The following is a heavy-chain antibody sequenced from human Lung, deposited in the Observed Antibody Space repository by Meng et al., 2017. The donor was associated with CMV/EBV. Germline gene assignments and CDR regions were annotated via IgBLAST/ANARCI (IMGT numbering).Heavy chain of an antibody. Sequence: SXTXSLXCAVSGGSISGYYWSWIRQPPGKGLEWIGYIYYTGSTNYNPSLKSRVTISLDTSKNQFSLKLRSVTAADTAVYYCARATGGNGLVAYYYYGLDVWXQGTTVTVSS. CDR2: IYYTGST. J-gene: IGHJ6*01. D-gene: IGHD5-12*01. CDR1: GGSISGYY. V-gene: IGHV4-59*01. CDR3: ARATGGNGLVAYYYYGLDV.